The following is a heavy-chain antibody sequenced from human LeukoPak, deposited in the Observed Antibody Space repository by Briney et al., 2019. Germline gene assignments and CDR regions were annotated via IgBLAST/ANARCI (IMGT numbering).Heavy chain of an antibody. CDR2: INPNSGGT. Sequence: ASVNVSCKASGYTFTGDYMHWVRQASGQGLEWMGWINPNSGGTNYAQKFQGWVTMTRDTSISTAYMELSRLRSDDTAVYYCAREAMNDAFDIWGQGTMVTVSS. V-gene: IGHV1-2*04. CDR1: GYTFTGDY. CDR3: AREAMNDAFDI. D-gene: IGHD2-2*01. J-gene: IGHJ3*02.